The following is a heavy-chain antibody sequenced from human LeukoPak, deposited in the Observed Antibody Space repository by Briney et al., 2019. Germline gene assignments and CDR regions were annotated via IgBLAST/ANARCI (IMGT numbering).Heavy chain of an antibody. J-gene: IGHJ3*02. D-gene: IGHD1-26*01. CDR2: INPNSGGT. V-gene: IGHV1-2*02. CDR3: ARHSGSYYGGAFDI. CDR1: GYTFTSYY. Sequence: GASVTVSCTAAGYTFTSYYMHWVRQAPGQGLEWMGWINPNSGGTNYAQKFQGRVTMTRDTSISTAYMELSRLRSDDTAVYYCARHSGSYYGGAFDIWGQGTMVTVSS.